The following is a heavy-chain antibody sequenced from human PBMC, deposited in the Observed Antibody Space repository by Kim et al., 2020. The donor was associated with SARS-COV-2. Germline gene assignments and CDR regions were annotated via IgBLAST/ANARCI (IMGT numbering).Heavy chain of an antibody. CDR3: AKENYDILTGYYPNNW. V-gene: IGHV3-9*01. J-gene: IGHJ5*01. Sequence: SLRLSCAASGFTCDDYAMHWVRQAPGKGLEWVSGISWNSGSIGYADSVKGRFTISRDNAKNSLYLQMNSLRAEDTALYYCAKENYDILTGYYPNNW. CDR2: ISWNSGSI. CDR1: GFTCDDYA. D-gene: IGHD3-9*01.